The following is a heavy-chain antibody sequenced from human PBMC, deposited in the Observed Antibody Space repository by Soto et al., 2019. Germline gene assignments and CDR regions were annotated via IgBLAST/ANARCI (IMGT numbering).Heavy chain of an antibody. Sequence: QVQLVESGGGVVQPGRSLRLSCAASGFTFSSYAMHWVRQAPGKGLEWVAVISYDGSNKYYADSVKGRFTISRDNSKNTLELPMNSLRAEDTAVYYCARDAAVAGSHYYSCGMDVWGQGTTVTVSS. CDR2: ISYDGSNK. D-gene: IGHD6-19*01. CDR1: GFTFSSYA. J-gene: IGHJ6*02. V-gene: IGHV3-30-3*01. CDR3: ARDAAVAGSHYYSCGMDV.